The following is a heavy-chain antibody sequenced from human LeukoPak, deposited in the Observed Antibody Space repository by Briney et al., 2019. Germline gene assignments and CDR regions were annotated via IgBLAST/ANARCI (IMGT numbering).Heavy chain of an antibody. CDR2: MNPNSGNT. Sequence: ASVNVSCKSSGYTFTSYDINWVRQATGQGLEWMGRMNPNSGNTGYAQKFQGRVTITRNTSISTAYMELSSLRSEDTAVYYCARGGYDFWSGYYWAGNYYYYMDVWGKGTTVTVSS. D-gene: IGHD3-3*01. V-gene: IGHV1-8*03. CDR1: GYTFTSYD. CDR3: ARGGYDFWSGYYWAGNYYYYMDV. J-gene: IGHJ6*03.